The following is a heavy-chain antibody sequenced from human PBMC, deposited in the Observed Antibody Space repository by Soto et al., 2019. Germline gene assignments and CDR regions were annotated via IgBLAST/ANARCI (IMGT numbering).Heavy chain of an antibody. CDR2: IGTAGDT. J-gene: IGHJ3*02. D-gene: IGHD2-15*01. CDR1: VFTFISYD. V-gene: IGHV3-13*01. CDR3: ARLRYCSGGSCPAGAFDI. Sequence: GWSLRLSCASSVFTFISYDMHWVRQATGKGLEWVSAIGTAGDTYYPGSVKGRFTISRENAKNSLYLQMNSLRAGDTAVYYCARLRYCSGGSCPAGAFDIWGQGTMVTV.